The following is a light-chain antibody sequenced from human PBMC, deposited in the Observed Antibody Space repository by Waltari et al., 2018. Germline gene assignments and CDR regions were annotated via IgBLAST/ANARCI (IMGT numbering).Light chain of an antibody. CDR1: QSVSNNY. Sequence: EIVLTQSPGTLSLSLGERATLSCRASQSVSNNYIAWYQQRPGQPPRHLIYETSLRATGTPDRFGGRGSGTDFTLTISRLEPEDFAVYYCEQYGSSLWTFGQGTKVEIK. CDR2: ETS. V-gene: IGKV3-20*01. CDR3: EQYGSSLWT. J-gene: IGKJ1*01.